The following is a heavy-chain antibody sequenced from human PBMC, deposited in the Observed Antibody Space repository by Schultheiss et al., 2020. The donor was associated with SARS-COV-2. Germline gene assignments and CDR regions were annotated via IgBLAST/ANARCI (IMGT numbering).Heavy chain of an antibody. CDR1: GFTFSSYW. V-gene: IGHV3-30*18. Sequence: GGSLRLSCAASGFTFSSYWMSWVRQAPGKGLEWVAVISYDGSNKYYADSVKGRFTISRDNSKNTLYLQMNSLRAEDTAVYYCANVDIVALDYYYGMDVWGQGTTVTVSS. CDR2: ISYDGSNK. D-gene: IGHD5-12*01. J-gene: IGHJ6*02. CDR3: ANVDIVALDYYYGMDV.